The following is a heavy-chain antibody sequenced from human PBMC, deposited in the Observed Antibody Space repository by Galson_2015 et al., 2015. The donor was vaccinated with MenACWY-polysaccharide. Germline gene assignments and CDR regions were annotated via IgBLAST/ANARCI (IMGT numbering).Heavy chain of an antibody. Sequence: SLRLSCAASGFIFSNYWMSWVSQAPGKGLEWVASIKPDGSDKYYVDSVKGRFIISRDNAQNSLFLQMSNLRAEDTAVYYCARLFGGVTTYDYWGQGTLVTVSS. J-gene: IGHJ4*02. V-gene: IGHV3-7*01. CDR2: IKPDGSDK. CDR1: GFIFSNYW. CDR3: ARLFGGVTTYDY. D-gene: IGHD3-16*01.